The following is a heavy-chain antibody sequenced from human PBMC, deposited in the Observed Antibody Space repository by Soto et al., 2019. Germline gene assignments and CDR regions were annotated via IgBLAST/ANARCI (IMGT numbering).Heavy chain of an antibody. CDR1: GFTFSDYY. J-gene: IGHJ4*02. CDR3: AKVSYYESLH. CDR2: IGSSGYT. D-gene: IGHD3-16*01. Sequence: GGSLRLSCAASGFTFSDYYMSWIRQSPGEGLEWIAYIGSSGYTKYADPVKGRFTISRDNAKNTMYLQMNSLRAEDTALYYCAKVSYYESLHWGQGALVTVSS. V-gene: IGHV3-11*03.